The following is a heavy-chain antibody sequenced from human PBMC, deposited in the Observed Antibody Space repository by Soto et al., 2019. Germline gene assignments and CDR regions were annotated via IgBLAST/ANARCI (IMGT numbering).Heavy chain of an antibody. CDR2: IKNKANSYTT. J-gene: IGHJ4*02. V-gene: IGHV3-72*01. CDR3: PLVRLGSSRSSDY. CDR1: GFTFSDHY. D-gene: IGHD6-19*01. Sequence: EVQLVESGGGLVQPEGSLRLSCAASGFTFSDHYMDWVRQAPGKGLEWVGRIKNKANSYTTEYAAPVKGRFIISRDDSKTSVFLQMNRLKTADTAVYYCPLVRLGSSRSSDYWCQGILVTVSS.